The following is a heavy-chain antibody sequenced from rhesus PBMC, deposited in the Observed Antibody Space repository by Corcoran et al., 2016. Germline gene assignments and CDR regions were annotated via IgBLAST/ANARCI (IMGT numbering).Heavy chain of an antibody. CDR3: ARVYYNFWSGLEF. CDR1: GFTFGSYS. V-gene: IGHV1-198*02. Sequence: QVQLVQSGAEVKKPGASVKVSCKASGFTFGSYSIRWVGQAPGQGLEWRRDTIARGRIKKDAEKVKGRVTITADRSTSTAYMGRSSLRSEDTAVYYCARVYYNFWSGLEFWGQGARVTVSS. D-gene: IGHD3-3*01. J-gene: IGHJ1*01. CDR2: TIARGRIK.